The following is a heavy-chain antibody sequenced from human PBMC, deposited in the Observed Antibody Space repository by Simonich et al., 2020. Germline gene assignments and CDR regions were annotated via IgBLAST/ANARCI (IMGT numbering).Heavy chain of an antibody. CDR2: INPNMVGT. CDR3: ARDSYSSWYFDL. CDR1: GYTFTGYY. J-gene: IGHJ2*01. Sequence: QVQLVQSGAEVKKPGASVKVSCKASGYTFTGYYMHWARQAPGQGFEWMGWINPNMVGTNYAQKFKGRVTMTRDTSISTAYMELSRLRSDDTAVYYCARDSYSSWYFDLWGRGTLVTVSS. D-gene: IGHD6-13*01. V-gene: IGHV1-2*02.